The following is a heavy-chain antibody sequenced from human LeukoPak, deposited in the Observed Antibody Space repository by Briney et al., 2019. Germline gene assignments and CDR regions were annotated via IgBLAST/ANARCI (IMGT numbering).Heavy chain of an antibody. CDR2: ISYDGSNK. V-gene: IGHV3-30-3*01. J-gene: IGHJ6*02. CDR1: GFTFSSYA. CDR3: ARESFPSYYDYVWAVGYYYYGMDV. D-gene: IGHD3-16*01. Sequence: GRSLRLSCAASGFTFSSYAMHWVRQAPGKGLEWVAVISYDGSNKYYADSVKGRFTISRDNSKNTLYLQMNSLRAEDTAVYYCARESFPSYYDYVWAVGYYYYGMDVWGQGTTVTVSS.